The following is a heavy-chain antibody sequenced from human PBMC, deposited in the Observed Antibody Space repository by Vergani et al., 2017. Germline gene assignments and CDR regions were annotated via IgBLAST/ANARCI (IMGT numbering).Heavy chain of an antibody. CDR1: EFILGTYW. CDR3: TLGPGNRGFDY. V-gene: IGHV3-15*01. CDR2: IKSVSDGETR. Sequence: DVQIVESGGGLVQPGGSLRLSCTGSEFILGTYWMSWVRQAPGKGLEYIGRIKSVSDGETRDYAAPVKGRFNISRDDSKNKVYLQMNSLKIEDTGVYYCTLGPGNRGFDYWGQGTLVTVSS. D-gene: IGHD1-14*01. J-gene: IGHJ4*02.